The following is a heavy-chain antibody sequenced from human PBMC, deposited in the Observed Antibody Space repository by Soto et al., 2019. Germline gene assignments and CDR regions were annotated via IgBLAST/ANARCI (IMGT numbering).Heavy chain of an antibody. CDR2: ISTYNDKR. CDR3: ARDFHCSGGRCYDCFDP. J-gene: IGHJ5*02. D-gene: IGHD2-15*01. V-gene: IGHV1-18*01. Sequence: QVQLVQSGAEVKKPGASVKVSCKASGYTFTSYGISWVRQAPGQGLEWMGWISTYNDKRAYAQKLQGRVTMTTDTSTSTAYMELRSLRSDGTALYYCARDFHCSGGRCYDCFDPWGQGTLVTVSS. CDR1: GYTFTSYG.